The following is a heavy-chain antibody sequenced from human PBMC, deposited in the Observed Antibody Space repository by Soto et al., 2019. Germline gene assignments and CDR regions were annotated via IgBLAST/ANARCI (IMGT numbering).Heavy chain of an antibody. D-gene: IGHD3-9*01. CDR3: ARHSYYDILTGYWGYFDY. CDR1: GGSISSSSYY. CDR2: IYYSGST. Sequence: QLQLQESGPGLVKPSETLSLTCTVSGGSISSSSYYWGWIRQPPGKGLEWIGSIYYSGSTYYNPSLRIRVTISVDTSKNQFSLKLSSVTAADTAVYYCARHSYYDILTGYWGYFDYWGQGTLVTVSS. V-gene: IGHV4-39*01. J-gene: IGHJ4*02.